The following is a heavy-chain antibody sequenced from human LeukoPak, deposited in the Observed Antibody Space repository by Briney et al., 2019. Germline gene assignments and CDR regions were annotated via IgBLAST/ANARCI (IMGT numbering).Heavy chain of an antibody. V-gene: IGHV3-23*01. Sequence: GGSLRLSCAASGFTFSSSGMSWVRQAPGKGLERVSAITAGGGSTYYADSVKGRFTISRDNSKNTLYLQMNSLRAEDTAVYYCARDRYCSGGSCYYFDYWGQGTLVTVSS. CDR1: GFTFSSSG. D-gene: IGHD2-15*01. CDR2: ITAGGGST. J-gene: IGHJ4*02. CDR3: ARDRYCSGGSCYYFDY.